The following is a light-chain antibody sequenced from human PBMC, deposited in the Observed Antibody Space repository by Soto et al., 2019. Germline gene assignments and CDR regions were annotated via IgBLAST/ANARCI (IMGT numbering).Light chain of an antibody. CDR1: SSDVGSSNY. Sequence: QSALTQPPSASGSPGQSVTISCTGTSSDVGSSNYVSWYQQHPGKAPKVMIYQVSKRPSGVPDRFSGSRSGNKASLTVSGLQADDEADYYCSSTAGSHNPFVFGIGTKLTVL. CDR3: SSTAGSHNPFV. CDR2: QVS. J-gene: IGLJ1*01. V-gene: IGLV2-8*01.